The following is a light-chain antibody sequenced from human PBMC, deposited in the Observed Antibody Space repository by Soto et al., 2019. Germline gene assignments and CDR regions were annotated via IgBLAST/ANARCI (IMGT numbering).Light chain of an antibody. CDR1: QRVSANY. CDR2: AAS. V-gene: IGKV3-20*01. Sequence: MVLTHSPGTLSLSPGARATLSCRASQRVSANYLAWFQQKPGQAPRLLIYAASSRATGIPDRFSGSGSGTDFTLTISRLEPEDLAVYYCQQYGSSPLYTFGQGTKLEIK. J-gene: IGKJ2*01. CDR3: QQYGSSPLYT.